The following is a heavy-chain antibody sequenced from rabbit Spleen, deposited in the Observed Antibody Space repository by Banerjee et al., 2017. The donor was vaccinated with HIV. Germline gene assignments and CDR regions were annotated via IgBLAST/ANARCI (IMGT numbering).Heavy chain of an antibody. CDR2: IYTSSSGST. D-gene: IGHD1-1*01. CDR3: ARNYVNAFDP. Sequence: QSLEESGGGLVQPEGSLTLTCTASGFSFSSSYYMCWVRQAPGKGLEWIACIYTSSSGSTYYASWAKGRFTISKTSSTTVTLQMTSLTAADTATYFCARNYVNAFDPWGPGTLVTVS. V-gene: IGHV1S40*01. J-gene: IGHJ2*01. CDR1: GFSFSSSYY.